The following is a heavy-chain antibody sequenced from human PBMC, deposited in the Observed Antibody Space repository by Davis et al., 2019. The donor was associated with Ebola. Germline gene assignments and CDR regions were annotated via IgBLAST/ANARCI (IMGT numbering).Heavy chain of an antibody. D-gene: IGHD3-3*01. CDR1: GYSFTSYW. CDR3: ARQEIYDFWSGALDY. Sequence: KVSCKGSGYSFTSYWIGWVRQMPGKGLEWMGIIYPGDSDTRYSPSFQGQVTISADKSISTAYLQWSSLKASDTAMYYCARQEIYDFWSGALDYWGQGTLVTVSS. CDR2: IYPGDSDT. J-gene: IGHJ4*02. V-gene: IGHV5-51*01.